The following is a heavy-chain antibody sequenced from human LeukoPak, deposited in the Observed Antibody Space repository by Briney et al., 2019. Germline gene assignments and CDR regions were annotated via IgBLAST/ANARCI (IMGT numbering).Heavy chain of an antibody. CDR1: GYTFTSYG. CDR2: ISAYNGNT. D-gene: IGHD6-19*01. J-gene: IGHJ4*02. CDR3: ARTSLSIAVAGPFDY. Sequence: ASVKVSCKASGYTFTSYGISWVRQDPGQGLEWMGWISAYNGNTNYAQKLQGRVTMTTDTSTSTAYMELRSLRSDDTAVYYCARTSLSIAVAGPFDYWGQGTLVTVSS. V-gene: IGHV1-18*01.